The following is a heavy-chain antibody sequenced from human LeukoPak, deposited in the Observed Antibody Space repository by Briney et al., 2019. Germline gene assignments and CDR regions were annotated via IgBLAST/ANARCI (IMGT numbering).Heavy chain of an antibody. J-gene: IGHJ4*02. CDR2: ISSSSSYI. V-gene: IGHV3-21*01. Sequence: GGSLRLSCAASGFSFSSYSMNWVRQAPGKGLEWLSSISSSSSYIYSADSVTGRFTISRDDAKNSLYLQMNSLRAEDTAVYYCARDPSSSWSYVYIDSWGQGTLVTVSS. CDR1: GFSFSSYS. CDR3: ARDPSSSWSYVYIDS. D-gene: IGHD3-16*01.